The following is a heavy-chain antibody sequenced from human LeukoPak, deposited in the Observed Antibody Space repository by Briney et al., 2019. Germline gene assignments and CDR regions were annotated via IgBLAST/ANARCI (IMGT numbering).Heavy chain of an antibody. J-gene: IGHJ4*02. D-gene: IGHD6-19*01. V-gene: IGHV1-69*01. Sequence: GSSVKVSCKSSGGTFSSYAISWVRQAPGQGLEWMGGIIPIFGTANYAQKFQGRVTITADESTSTAYMELSSLRSEDTAVYYCARGRPRKSSGWYFGYWGQGTLVTVSS. CDR1: GGTFSSYA. CDR2: IIPIFGTA. CDR3: ARGRPRKSSGWYFGY.